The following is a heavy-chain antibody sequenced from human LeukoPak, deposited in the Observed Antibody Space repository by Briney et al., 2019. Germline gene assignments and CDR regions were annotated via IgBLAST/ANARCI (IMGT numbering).Heavy chain of an antibody. CDR2: LYSDGNT. Sequence: AGGSLRLSCAAPGFTVITNDMTWVRQAPRKGLEWVSVLYSDGNTKYADSVQGRFTISRDNSKNSLYLEMNSLSPDDTAVYYCARGVEPLAANTLAYWGQGTLVTVSS. CDR3: ARGVEPLAANTLAY. V-gene: IGHV3-53*01. CDR1: GFTVITND. D-gene: IGHD1-14*01. J-gene: IGHJ4*02.